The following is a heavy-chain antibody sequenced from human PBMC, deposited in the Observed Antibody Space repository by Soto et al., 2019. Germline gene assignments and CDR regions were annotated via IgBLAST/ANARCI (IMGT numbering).Heavy chain of an antibody. V-gene: IGHV1-18*01. Sequence: VASVKVSCKASGYTFTSYGISWVRQAPGQGLEWMGWISAYNGNTNYAQKLQGRVTMTTDTSTSTAYMELRSLRSDDTAVYYCARDPPRGPQDDYGDRVDYWGQGTLVTVSS. CDR2: ISAYNGNT. CDR1: GYTFTSYG. D-gene: IGHD4-17*01. CDR3: ARDPPRGPQDDYGDRVDY. J-gene: IGHJ4*02.